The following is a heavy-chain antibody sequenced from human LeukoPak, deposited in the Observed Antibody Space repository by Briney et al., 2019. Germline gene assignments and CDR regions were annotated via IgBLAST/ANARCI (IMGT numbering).Heavy chain of an antibody. CDR2: IHHSGST. Sequence: SETLSLTCTVSGGAVNSDYQYWSWIRQPPGKGLEWIGYIHHSGSTYYNPSLKSRLTISLDTSRNQFSLKMNSVTAADTAVYYCAKDNFGYGAMDCWGQGTLVTVSS. J-gene: IGHJ4*02. CDR3: AKDNFGYGAMDC. V-gene: IGHV4-30-4*01. CDR1: GGAVNSDYQY. D-gene: IGHD3-22*01.